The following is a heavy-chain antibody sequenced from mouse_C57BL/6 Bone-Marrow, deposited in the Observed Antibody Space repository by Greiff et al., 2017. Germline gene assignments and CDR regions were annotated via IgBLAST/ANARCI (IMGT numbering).Heavy chain of an antibody. J-gene: IGHJ4*01. CDR2: IDPTSGGT. Sequence: QVQLQQSGAELVKPGASVKLSCKASGYTFTSYWMHWVKQRPGRGLEWIGRIDPTSGGTKYNEKFKSKATLTVDKSSSTAYMQRSSLTSEDSAVYYGARCGRLRRDFDYAMDYWGQGTAVTVSS. CDR1: GYTFTSYW. CDR3: ARCGRLRRDFDYAMDY. V-gene: IGHV1-72*01. D-gene: IGHD3-2*02.